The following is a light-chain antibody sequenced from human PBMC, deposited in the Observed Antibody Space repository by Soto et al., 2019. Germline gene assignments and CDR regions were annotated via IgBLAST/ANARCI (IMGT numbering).Light chain of an antibody. Sequence: IVLTQSPGTLSLSPWERATLSCRASQSVSSSYLAWYQQKPGQAPRLLIYGASSRATGIPDRFSGSGSGTDFTLIISSLEPEDFAVYYCQQRANWPLTFGGGTKVDIK. CDR2: GAS. J-gene: IGKJ4*01. CDR1: QSVSSSY. CDR3: QQRANWPLT. V-gene: IGKV3D-20*02.